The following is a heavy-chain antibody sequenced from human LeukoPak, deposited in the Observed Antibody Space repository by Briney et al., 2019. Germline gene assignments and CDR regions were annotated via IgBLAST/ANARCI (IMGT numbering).Heavy chain of an antibody. CDR2: IYSGGST. CDR1: RVTLSSSL. Sequence: GGSLRLSCAVSRVTLSSSLMISLRQAPGKGLEWVSVIYSGGSTYYADSVKGRFTISRDNSKNTLYLQMNSLRAEDTAVYYCAKEGGAGGTIDYWGQGTLVTVSS. J-gene: IGHJ4*02. CDR3: AKEGGAGGTIDY. V-gene: IGHV3-53*01. D-gene: IGHD2-8*01.